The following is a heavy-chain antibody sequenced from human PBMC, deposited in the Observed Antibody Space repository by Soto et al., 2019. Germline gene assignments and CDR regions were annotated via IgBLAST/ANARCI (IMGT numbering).Heavy chain of an antibody. CDR3: AGSYCGGDCYSGLEAFDV. J-gene: IGHJ3*01. CDR1: GGSFSFNTYT. Sequence: QVHLVQSGAEVKKPGSSVKVSCKASGGSFSFNTYTISWVRQAPGQGLEWMGNIIPVFVTAKYAQKFQGRVMIAADKSTNTAYMELSSLRSEDTALYYCAGSYCGGDCYSGLEAFDVWGQGTVVTVSS. CDR2: IIPVFVTA. V-gene: IGHV1-69*06. D-gene: IGHD2-21*02.